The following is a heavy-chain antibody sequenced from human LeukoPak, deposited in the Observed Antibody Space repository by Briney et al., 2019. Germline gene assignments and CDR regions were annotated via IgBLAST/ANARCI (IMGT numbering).Heavy chain of an antibody. J-gene: IGHJ5*02. CDR1: GFTFSSYA. D-gene: IGHD5-18*01. Sequence: GGSLSLACAASGFTFSSYAMSWVRQAPGEGMEWVSGISGSGGSTYYADSVKGRFTISRDNSKNTLYLQMNSLRAEDTAVYYCAKDRPGYSYGYRWGQGTLVTVSS. CDR2: ISGSGGST. CDR3: AKDRPGYSYGYR. V-gene: IGHV3-23*01.